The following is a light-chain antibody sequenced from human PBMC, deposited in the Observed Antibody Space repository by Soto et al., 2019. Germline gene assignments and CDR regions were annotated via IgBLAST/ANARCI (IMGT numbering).Light chain of an antibody. CDR2: GAS. Sequence: EIVLTQSPGTLSLSPGQRATLSCRASQSVSSSYLAWYQQKPGQAPRLHIYGASTRATGIPDRFSGSGSGTDFTLAITRLEPEDFAVYYCHHYGSSPPITFGQGTRLEIK. J-gene: IGKJ5*01. CDR3: HHYGSSPPIT. V-gene: IGKV3-20*01. CDR1: QSVSSSY.